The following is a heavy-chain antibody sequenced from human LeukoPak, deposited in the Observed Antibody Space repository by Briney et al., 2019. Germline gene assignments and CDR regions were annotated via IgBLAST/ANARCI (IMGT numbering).Heavy chain of an antibody. Sequence: SETLSLTCTVSGGSISSYYWSWIRQPPGKGLEWIGYIYYSGSTNYNPSLKSRVTISVDTSKNQFSLKLSSVTAADTVVYYCARDHSWFGEFDYWGQGTLVTVSS. CDR3: ARDHSWFGEFDY. D-gene: IGHD3-10*01. J-gene: IGHJ4*02. CDR2: IYYSGST. CDR1: GGSISSYY. V-gene: IGHV4-59*12.